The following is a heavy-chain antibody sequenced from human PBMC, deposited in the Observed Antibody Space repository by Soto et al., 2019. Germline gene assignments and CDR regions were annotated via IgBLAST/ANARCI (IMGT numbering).Heavy chain of an antibody. V-gene: IGHV3-48*02. J-gene: IGHJ3*02. CDR2: ISSSSSTI. D-gene: IGHD6-19*01. CDR3: ARDLYSSGWYSAFDI. Sequence: EVQLVESGGGLVQPGGSLRLSCAASGFTFSSYSMNWVRQAPGKGLEWVSYISSSSSTIYYADSVKGRFTISRDNAKNSLYLQMNSLRDEDTVVYYCARDLYSSGWYSAFDIWGQGTMVTVSS. CDR1: GFTFSSYS.